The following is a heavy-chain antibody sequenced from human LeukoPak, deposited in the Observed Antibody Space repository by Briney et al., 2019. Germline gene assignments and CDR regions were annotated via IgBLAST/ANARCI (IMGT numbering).Heavy chain of an antibody. CDR1: GFTFSSYG. Sequence: GGSLRLSCAASGFTFSSYGMHWVRQAPGKGLEGVSSISTRGYIYYSDSVKGRFTISRDNAKNSLYLQMNSLRAEDTAVYYCARSSGWYHRGPDYYYYYMDVWGKGTTVTVS. CDR2: ISTRGYI. V-gene: IGHV3-21*01. J-gene: IGHJ6*03. CDR3: ARSSGWYHRGPDYYYYYMDV. D-gene: IGHD6-19*01.